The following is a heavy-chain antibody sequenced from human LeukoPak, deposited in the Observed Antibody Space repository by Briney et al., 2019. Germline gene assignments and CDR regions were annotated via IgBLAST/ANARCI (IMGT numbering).Heavy chain of an antibody. CDR1: GFTFDVSA. Sequence: GGSLRLSCAASGFTFDVSAMNWVRRAPGKGLEWVSASGNAGDTYYADSVKGRFTISRDNSKKMLFLQMTSLRAEDTAVYYCAKKTPGNYPYDYWGQGPLVTVSP. V-gene: IGHV3-23*01. CDR3: AKKTPGNYPYDY. D-gene: IGHD3-22*01. J-gene: IGHJ4*02. CDR2: SGNAGDT.